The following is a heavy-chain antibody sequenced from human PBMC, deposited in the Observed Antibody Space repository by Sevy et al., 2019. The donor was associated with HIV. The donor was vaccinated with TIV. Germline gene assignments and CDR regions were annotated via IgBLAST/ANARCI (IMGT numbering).Heavy chain of an antibody. CDR1: GYTLIKLP. V-gene: IGHV1-24*01. J-gene: IGHJ6*02. CDR3: ATLDFWSDYPLYGTDV. D-gene: IGHD3-3*01. Sequence: ASVKVSCKVSGYTLIKLPMHWVRQAPGKGLEWMGGFDPEDGETIYEQKFQGRVTMTEDTSTDTAYMELSSLRSDDTAVYYRATLDFWSDYPLYGTDVWGQGTTVTVSS. CDR2: FDPEDGET.